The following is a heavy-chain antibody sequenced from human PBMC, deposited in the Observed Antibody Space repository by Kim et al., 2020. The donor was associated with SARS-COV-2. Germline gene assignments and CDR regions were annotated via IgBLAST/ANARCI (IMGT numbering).Heavy chain of an antibody. J-gene: IGHJ6*02. Sequence: ASVKVSCKASGYTFTSYAMHWVRQAPGQRLEWMGWINAGNGNTKYSQKFQGRVTITRDTSASTAYMELSSLRSEDTAVYYCARDLAGLRYYYGMDVWGQGTTVTVSS. CDR2: INAGNGNT. CDR3: ARDLAGLRYYYGMDV. D-gene: IGHD4-17*01. V-gene: IGHV1-3*01. CDR1: GYTFTSYA.